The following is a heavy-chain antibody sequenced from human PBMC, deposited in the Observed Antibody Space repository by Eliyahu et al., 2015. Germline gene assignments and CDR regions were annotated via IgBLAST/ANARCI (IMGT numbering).Heavy chain of an antibody. V-gene: IGHV1-2*02. CDR1: GYXFTGYY. Sequence: QVQLVQSGAEVKKPGASVKVSCKASGYXFTGYYMHWVRQAPGQGLEWMGWINPNSGGTNYAQKFQGRVTMTRDTSISTAYMELSRLRSDDTAVYYCARGAYYDSSGYPDDYWGQGTLVTVSS. CDR2: INPNSGGT. CDR3: ARGAYYDSSGYPDDY. D-gene: IGHD3-22*01. J-gene: IGHJ4*02.